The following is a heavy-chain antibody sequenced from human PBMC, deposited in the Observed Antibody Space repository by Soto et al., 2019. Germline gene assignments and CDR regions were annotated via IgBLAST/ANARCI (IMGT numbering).Heavy chain of an antibody. J-gene: IGHJ4*02. CDR1: GGSFSGYY. D-gene: IGHD4-4*01. V-gene: IGHV4-34*01. Sequence: PSETLSLTCAVYGGSFSGYYWSWIRQPPGKGLEWIGEINHSGSTNYNPSLKSRVTISVDTSKNQFSLKLSSVTAADTAVYYCARTPTLWAKMTTVTSHFDYWGQGTLVTAPQ. CDR2: INHSGST. CDR3: ARTPTLWAKMTTVTSHFDY.